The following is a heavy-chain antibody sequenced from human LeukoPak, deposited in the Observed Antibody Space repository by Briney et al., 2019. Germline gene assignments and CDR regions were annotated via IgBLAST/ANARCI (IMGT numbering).Heavy chain of an antibody. CDR2: ISSSSSYI. V-gene: IGHV3-21*01. J-gene: IGHJ3*02. Sequence: PGGSLRLSCAASGFTFSSYSMNWVRQAPGKGLEWVSSISSSSSYIYYADSVKGRFTISRDNAKNSLYLQMNSLRAEDTAVYYCARERCSSTSCYVFGAFDIWGQGTMVTVSS. CDR1: GFTFSSYS. CDR3: ARERCSSTSCYVFGAFDI. D-gene: IGHD2-2*01.